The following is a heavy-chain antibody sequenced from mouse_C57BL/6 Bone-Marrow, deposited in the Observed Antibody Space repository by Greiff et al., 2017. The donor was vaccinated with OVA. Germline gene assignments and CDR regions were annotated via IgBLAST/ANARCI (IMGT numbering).Heavy chain of an antibody. CDR2: IRNKANNHAT. J-gene: IGHJ4*01. D-gene: IGHD2-4*01. CDR3: TRPLYDYDGEDY. CDR1: GFTFSDAW. Sequence: EVKLVESGGGLVQPGGSMKLSCAASGFTFSDAWMDWVRQSPEKGLEWVAEIRNKANNHATYYAESVKGRFTISRDDSKSSVYLQMNSLRAEDTGIYYCTRPLYDYDGEDYWGQGTSVTVSS. V-gene: IGHV6-6*01.